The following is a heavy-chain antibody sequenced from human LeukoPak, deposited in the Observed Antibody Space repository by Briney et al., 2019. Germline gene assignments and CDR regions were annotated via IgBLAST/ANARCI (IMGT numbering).Heavy chain of an antibody. Sequence: WASVKVSCKASGYTFTSYYMHWVRQAPGQGLEWMGIINPSGGSTSYAQKFQGRVTMTRDTSTSTVYMELSSLRSEDTAVYYCARDAYSSGWFPEYFQHWGQGTLVTVSS. CDR1: GYTFTSYY. CDR2: INPSGGST. J-gene: IGHJ1*01. CDR3: ARDAYSSGWFPEYFQH. D-gene: IGHD6-19*01. V-gene: IGHV1-46*01.